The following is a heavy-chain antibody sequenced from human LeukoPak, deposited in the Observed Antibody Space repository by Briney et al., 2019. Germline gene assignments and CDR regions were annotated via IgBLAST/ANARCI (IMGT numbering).Heavy chain of an antibody. J-gene: IGHJ4*02. Sequence: GGSLRLSCAASDFTVSRNYMTWVRQAPGKGLKWVSIIYGGGTTDYADSVKGRFTISRDNSKNTLYLQMNNLRAEDTAIYYCVRAALWFGEGPAFDSWGQGTLVTVSS. D-gene: IGHD3-10*01. CDR3: VRAALWFGEGPAFDS. CDR2: IYGGGTT. CDR1: DFTVSRNY. V-gene: IGHV3-53*01.